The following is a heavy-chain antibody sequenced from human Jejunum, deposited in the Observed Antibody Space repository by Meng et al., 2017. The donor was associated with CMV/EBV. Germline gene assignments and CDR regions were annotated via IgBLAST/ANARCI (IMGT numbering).Heavy chain of an antibody. CDR1: GHSA. V-gene: IGHV1-3*01. J-gene: IGHJ4*02. CDR3: AAELWFGSYYFDY. CDR2: SNAGNGDT. D-gene: IGHD3-10*01. Sequence: KVYCKASGHSAMHWVRQAPGQRLEWMGWSNAGNGDTKNSQKFQGRVTITRDTAASTAYMELTSLRSEDTAVYYCAAELWFGSYYFDYWGQGTLVTVSS.